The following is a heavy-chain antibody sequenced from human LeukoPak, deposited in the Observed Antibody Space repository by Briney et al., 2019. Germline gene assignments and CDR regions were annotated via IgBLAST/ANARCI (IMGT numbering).Heavy chain of an antibody. CDR2: IRYDGNNK. CDR3: AKDWTTVGNGDPYYSDY. CDR1: GFTLSNYG. J-gene: IGHJ4*02. V-gene: IGHV3-30*02. D-gene: IGHD4-11*01. Sequence: GGSLRLSCAASGFTLSNYGMHWVRQAPGKGLEWVAFIRYDGNNKYYPDSVKGRFTISRDNSKNTLYLQMNSLRAEDTAVYYCAKDWTTVGNGDPYYSDYWGQGTLVTVSS.